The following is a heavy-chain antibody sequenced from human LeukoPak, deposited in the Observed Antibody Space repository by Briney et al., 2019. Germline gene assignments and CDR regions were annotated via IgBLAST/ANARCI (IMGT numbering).Heavy chain of an antibody. CDR2: ISFDGSNK. D-gene: IGHD3-9*01. J-gene: IGHJ4*02. CDR3: AKDRNRRTNYDILTGYYGAYYFDY. CDR1: GFTFSSYG. V-gene: IGHV3-30*18. Sequence: GGSLRLSCAASGFTFSSYGMHWVRQAPGKGLEWVAVISFDGSNKYYADSVKGRFTISRDNSKNTLYLQMNSLRAEDTAVYYCAKDRNRRTNYDILTGYYGAYYFDYWGQGTLVTVSS.